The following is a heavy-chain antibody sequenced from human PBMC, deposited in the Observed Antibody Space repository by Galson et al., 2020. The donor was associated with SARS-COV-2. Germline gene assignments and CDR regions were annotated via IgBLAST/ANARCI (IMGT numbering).Heavy chain of an antibody. D-gene: IGHD3-3*01. J-gene: IGHJ4*02. Sequence: SETLSLTCTVSGGSISSGSYYWSWIRQPAGKGLEWIGHIYTRGTINYNPSLKSRVTISVDTSKNQFSLNLSSVTAADTAMYYCARDPNYDFWSGTYDYWGQGTLVTVSS. CDR2: IYTRGTI. CDR1: GGSISSGSYY. CDR3: ARDPNYDFWSGTYDY. V-gene: IGHV4-61*09.